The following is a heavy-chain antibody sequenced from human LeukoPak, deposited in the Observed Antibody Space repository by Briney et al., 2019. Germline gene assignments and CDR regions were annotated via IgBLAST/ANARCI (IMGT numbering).Heavy chain of an antibody. V-gene: IGHV3-48*01. CDR1: GFTFSSYE. J-gene: IGHJ6*03. D-gene: IGHD3-22*01. CDR3: ARASYDSSGYYYYYMDV. Sequence: GGSLRLSCAASGFTFSSYEMNWVRQAPGKGLEWVSYISSSSSTIYYADSVKGRFTISRDNAKNSLYLQMNSLRAEDTAVYYCARASYDSSGYYYYYMDVWGKGTTVTVSS. CDR2: ISSSSSTI.